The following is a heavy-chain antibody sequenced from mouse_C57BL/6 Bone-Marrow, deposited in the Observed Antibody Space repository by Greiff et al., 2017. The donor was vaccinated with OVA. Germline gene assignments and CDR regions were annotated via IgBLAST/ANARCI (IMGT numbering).Heavy chain of an antibody. D-gene: IGHD1-1*01. CDR1: GYTFTSYW. CDR3: AREDYYCFDY. V-gene: IGHV1-69*01. CDR2: IDPSDSYP. J-gene: IGHJ2*01. Sequence: QVQLQQPGAELVMPGASVKLSCKASGYTFTSYWMHWVKQRPGQGLEWIGEIDPSDSYPNYNQKFKGKSTLTVDKSSSTAYMQLSSLTSEDSAVYYCAREDYYCFDYWGQGTTLTVSS.